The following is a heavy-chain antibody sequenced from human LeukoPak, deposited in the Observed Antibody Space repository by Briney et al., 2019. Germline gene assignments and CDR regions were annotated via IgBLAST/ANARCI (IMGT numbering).Heavy chain of an antibody. CDR1: GFTFGNFG. Sequence: PGGSLRLSCEAPGFTFGNFGMTSVRQAPGKGLQWVSGITGSTTWTYYAASVKGRFTVSRDNSQNTLHLQMNSLRADDTAVYYCARELVSSGTGYFDLWGRGTLVTVSS. V-gene: IGHV3-23*01. D-gene: IGHD3-10*02. J-gene: IGHJ2*01. CDR2: ITGSTTWT. CDR3: ARELVSSGTGYFDL.